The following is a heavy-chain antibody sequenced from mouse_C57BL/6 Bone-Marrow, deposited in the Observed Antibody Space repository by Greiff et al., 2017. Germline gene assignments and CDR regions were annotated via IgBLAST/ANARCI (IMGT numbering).Heavy chain of an antibody. Sequence: QVQLQQPGAELVKPGASVKLSCKASGYTFTSYWMQWVKQRPGQGLEWIGEIDPSDSYTNYNQKFKGKATLTVDTSSSTAYMQLSSLTSEDSAVYYCARAPPLDYWCQGTTLTVSS. CDR3: ARAPPLDY. J-gene: IGHJ2*01. CDR1: GYTFTSYW. V-gene: IGHV1-50*01. CDR2: IDPSDSYT.